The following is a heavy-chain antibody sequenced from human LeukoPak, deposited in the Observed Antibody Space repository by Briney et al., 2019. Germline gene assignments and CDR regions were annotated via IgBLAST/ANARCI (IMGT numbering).Heavy chain of an antibody. V-gene: IGHV4-59*08. CDR1: GGTISGNY. D-gene: IGHD5-18*01. J-gene: IGHJ4*02. Sequence: SETLSLTCTVSGGTISGNYWSWIRQPPGKGLEWIGYIYYSGSTNCNPSLKSRVSISVDTSKKQFSLKLSSVTAADTAVYYCARRSRYSDYVDFWGQRTLVTVSS. CDR3: ARRSRYSDYVDF. CDR2: IYYSGST.